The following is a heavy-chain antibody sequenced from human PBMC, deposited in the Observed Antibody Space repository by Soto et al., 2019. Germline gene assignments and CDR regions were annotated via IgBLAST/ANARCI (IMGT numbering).Heavy chain of an antibody. CDR2: ISGSGGST. V-gene: IGHV3-23*01. CDR1: GFTFSSYA. J-gene: IGHJ6*02. CDR3: AKDRVRYDFWSGYYYYYYGMDV. D-gene: IGHD3-3*01. Sequence: EVQLLESGGGLVQPGGSLRLSCAASGFTFSSYAMSWVRQAPGKGLEWVSAISGSGGSTYYADSVKGRFTISRDNSKNTLYLQMNSLRAEDTAVYYCAKDRVRYDFWSGYYYYYYGMDVWGQGTTVTVSS.